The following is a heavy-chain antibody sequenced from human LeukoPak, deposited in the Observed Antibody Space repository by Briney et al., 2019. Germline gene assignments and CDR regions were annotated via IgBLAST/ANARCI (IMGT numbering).Heavy chain of an antibody. V-gene: IGHV3-73*01. CDR2: IRTKANSYAT. J-gene: IGHJ6*03. Sequence: GGSLRLSCAASGFTFSGSSIHWVRQASGKGLEWVGLIRTKANSYATAYAASVTGRFTISRDDSKDTSYLQMNSLRAEDTALYYCAKGNYYYYMDVWGKGTTVTVSS. CDR1: GFTFSGSS. CDR3: AKGNYYYYMDV.